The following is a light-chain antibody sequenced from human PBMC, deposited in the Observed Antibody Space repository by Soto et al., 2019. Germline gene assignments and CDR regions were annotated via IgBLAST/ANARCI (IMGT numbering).Light chain of an antibody. J-gene: IGKJ4*01. Sequence: DIQLTHSPSFLSAFVGDTVTITCRASQAMSTYLAWYQQKPGKVPKLLIRSASTLQSGVTPRFSGGGSGTEFTLTISTRQPDDSGIYYCQQLNGYQLAFGGGTNVEIK. V-gene: IGKV1-9*01. CDR1: QAMSTY. CDR3: QQLNGYQLA. CDR2: SAS.